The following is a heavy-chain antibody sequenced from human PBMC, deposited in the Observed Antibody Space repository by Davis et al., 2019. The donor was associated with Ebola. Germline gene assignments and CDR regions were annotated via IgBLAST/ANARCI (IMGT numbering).Heavy chain of an antibody. CDR2: IYYSGST. D-gene: IGHD4-23*01. Sequence: SETLSLTCTVSGGSISSYYWSWIRQPPGKGLEWIGYIYYSGSTNYNPSLKSRVTISVDTSKNQFSLKMNSMTAADTAVYFCARTTEVDYWGQGTVVTVSS. CDR3: ARTTEVDY. V-gene: IGHV4-59*08. J-gene: IGHJ4*02. CDR1: GGSISSYY.